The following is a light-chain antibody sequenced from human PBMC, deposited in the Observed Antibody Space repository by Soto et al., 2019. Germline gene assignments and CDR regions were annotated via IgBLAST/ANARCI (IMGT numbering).Light chain of an antibody. CDR2: GAS. V-gene: IGKV3-15*01. Sequence: EIVMTQSPATLSVSPGERATLSCRANESVRSNLAWYQQKPGQAPRLLLYGASTRATGIPARFSGSGSGTEFTLTISSLQSEDSAVYYCQHYLNWSYTFGQGTKLEIK. J-gene: IGKJ2*01. CDR3: QHYLNWSYT. CDR1: ESVRSN.